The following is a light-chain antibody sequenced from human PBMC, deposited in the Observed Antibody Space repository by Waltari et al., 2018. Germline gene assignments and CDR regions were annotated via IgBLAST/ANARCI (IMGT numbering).Light chain of an antibody. CDR2: YNA. CDR3: AAWDDSLSGDV. J-gene: IGLJ6*01. CDR1: SSNIGSNS. V-gene: IGLV1-36*01. Sequence: QSVLTQPPSASEAARKSVTISCSGSSSNIGSNSVSWYQQLPETAPKLLIYYNARRASGVSDRFSGSKSGTSASLAISGLQTEDEADYYCAAWDDSLSGDVFGSGTKLTVL.